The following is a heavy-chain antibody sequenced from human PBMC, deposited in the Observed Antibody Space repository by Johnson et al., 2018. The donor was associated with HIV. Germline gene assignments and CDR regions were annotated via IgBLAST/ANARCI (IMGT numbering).Heavy chain of an antibody. CDR1: GFTFSSYA. J-gene: IGHJ3*02. D-gene: IGHD2-8*01. V-gene: IGHV3-64*01. CDR2: ISSNGGST. CDR3: ATRDPTYRPGVFDI. Sequence: EVQLVESGGGLVQPGGSLRLSCAASGFTFSSYAMHWVRQAPGKGLEYVSAISSNGGSTYYANSVKGRFTISRDNSKNTLYLQMGSLRAEDMAVYYCATRDPTYRPGVFDIWGQGTMVTVSS.